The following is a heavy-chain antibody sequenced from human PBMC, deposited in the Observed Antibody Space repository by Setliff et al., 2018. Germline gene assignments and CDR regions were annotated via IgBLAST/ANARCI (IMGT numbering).Heavy chain of an antibody. D-gene: IGHD2-8*02. CDR2: ISTYNGKT. J-gene: IGHJ4*02. V-gene: IGHV1-18*01. CDR3: VRSSAPQIVLAADFDF. Sequence: ASVKVSCKASGGTFRSYGFSWVRQAPGQGLEWMGWISTYNGKTNYAQKFQGRVTMTTDTSATTVYMELKSLRSDDTAVYYCVRSSAPQIVLAADFDFWGQGTPVTVSS. CDR1: GGTFRSYG.